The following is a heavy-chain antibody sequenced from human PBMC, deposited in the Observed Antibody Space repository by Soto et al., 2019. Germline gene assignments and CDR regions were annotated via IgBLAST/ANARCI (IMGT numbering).Heavy chain of an antibody. J-gene: IGHJ4*02. V-gene: IGHV3-23*01. D-gene: IGHD6-19*01. CDR1: GFIFRNYA. CDR3: AIPSGLTVTGPDY. CDR2: IGGNGADT. Sequence: GGSLRLSCAASGFIFRNYAMSWVRQAPGKGLEWVSAIGGNGADTYYADSVKGRFTISRDNSKNTLYLQMNSLRAEDTAVYFCAIPSGLTVTGPDYWGQGTLVTVSS.